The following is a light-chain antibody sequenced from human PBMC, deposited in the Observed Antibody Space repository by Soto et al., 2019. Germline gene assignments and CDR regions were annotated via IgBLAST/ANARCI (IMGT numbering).Light chain of an antibody. CDR1: QSVSSSY. CDR3: QQYGSSLVT. V-gene: IGKV3-20*01. Sequence: EIVLTQSPGTLSLSPGERATLSCRASQSVSSSYLAWYQQKPGQAPRLLIYCASSRATGIPDRFSGSGSGTDFTLTISRLEPEDFAVYYCQQYGSSLVTFGQGTKLEIK. J-gene: IGKJ2*01. CDR2: CAS.